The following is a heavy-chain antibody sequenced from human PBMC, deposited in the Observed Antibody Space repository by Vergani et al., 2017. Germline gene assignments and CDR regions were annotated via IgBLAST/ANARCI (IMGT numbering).Heavy chain of an antibody. Sequence: VQLVETGGGLIQPGGSLRLSCAASGFTVSSNYMSWVRQAPGKGLEWVAVISYDGSNKYYADSVKGRFTISRDNSKNTLYLQMNSLRAEDTAVYYCARDVGGPPYDILTGWTSGWFDPWGQGTLVTVSS. V-gene: IGHV3-30-3*01. D-gene: IGHD3-9*01. CDR1: GFTVSSNY. CDR2: ISYDGSNK. J-gene: IGHJ5*02. CDR3: ARDVGGPPYDILTGWTSGWFDP.